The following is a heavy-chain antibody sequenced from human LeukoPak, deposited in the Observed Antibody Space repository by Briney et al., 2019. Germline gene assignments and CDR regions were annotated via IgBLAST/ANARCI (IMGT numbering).Heavy chain of an antibody. CDR1: GFTFSSYA. CDR3: AKGTRYGSLASFDY. D-gene: IGHD2-15*01. V-gene: IGHV3-23*01. J-gene: IGHJ4*02. Sequence: GGSLRLSCAASGFTFSSYAMSWVRRAPGKGLEWVSAISGSGGSTYYADSVKGRFTISRDNSKNTLYLQMNSLRAEDTAVYYCAKGTRYGSLASFDYWGQGTLVTVSS. CDR2: ISGSGGST.